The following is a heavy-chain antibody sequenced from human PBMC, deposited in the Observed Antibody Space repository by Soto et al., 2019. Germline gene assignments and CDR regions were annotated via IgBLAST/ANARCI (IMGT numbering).Heavy chain of an antibody. V-gene: IGHV1-8*01. Sequence: QVQLVQSGAEVKKPGASVKVSCKASGYTFTSYDINWVRQATGQGLEWMGWMNPNSANTGYAQKSQGRXTXTGXTSISTAYMELSSLRSEDTAVYYCARERTVAGNDYWGQGTLVTVSS. CDR1: GYTFTSYD. CDR3: ARERTVAGNDY. CDR2: MNPNSANT. D-gene: IGHD6-19*01. J-gene: IGHJ4*02.